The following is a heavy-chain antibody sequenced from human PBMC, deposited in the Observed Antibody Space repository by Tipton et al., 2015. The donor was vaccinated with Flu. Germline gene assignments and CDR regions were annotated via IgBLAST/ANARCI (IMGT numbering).Heavy chain of an antibody. CDR3: ARGGWASDTNNLLDY. J-gene: IGHJ4*02. V-gene: IGHV3-11*01. CDR1: GFTFSGYY. CDR2: ITSGGYDM. Sequence: SLRLSCAASGFTFSGYYMSWIRQAPGKGLEWVSYITSGGYDMYYADSVKGRFTISRDNAENSLYLQLNSLRPEDTAIYYCARGGWASDTNNLLDYWGQGTLVTVSS. D-gene: IGHD1/OR15-1a*01.